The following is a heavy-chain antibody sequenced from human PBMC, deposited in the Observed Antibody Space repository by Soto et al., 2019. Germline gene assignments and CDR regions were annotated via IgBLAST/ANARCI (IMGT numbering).Heavy chain of an antibody. CDR1: GDSVSSNSAA. J-gene: IGHJ6*02. V-gene: IGHV6-1*01. D-gene: IGHD6-13*01. CDR3: ARDLMVAAAGTYYYYYYGMDV. Sequence: PSQTLSLTCAISGDSVSSNSAAWNWIRQSPSRGLEWLGRTYYRSKWYNDYAVSVKSRITINPDTSKNQFSLQLNSVTPEDTAVYYCARDLMVAAAGTYYYYYYGMDVWGQGTTVTVSS. CDR2: TYYRSKWYN.